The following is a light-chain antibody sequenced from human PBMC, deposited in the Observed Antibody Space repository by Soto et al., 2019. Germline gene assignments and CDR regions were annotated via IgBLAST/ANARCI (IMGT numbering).Light chain of an antibody. CDR2: GAS. V-gene: IGKV3-15*01. Sequence: EIVLTQSPDTLSLSPGERATLSCRASQSVSSNLAWYQHKPGQAPRLIIFGASTRATGIPARFSGSGSVTEFTLTISSLQSEDFAVYYCQQYNNWPRITLGKGTQLGIK. CDR3: QQYNNWPRIT. CDR1: QSVSSN. J-gene: IGKJ5*01.